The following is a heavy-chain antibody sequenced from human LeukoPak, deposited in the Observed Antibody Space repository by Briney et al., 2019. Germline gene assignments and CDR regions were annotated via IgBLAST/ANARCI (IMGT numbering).Heavy chain of an antibody. CDR3: AQWVQLEGDNWFDP. CDR2: ISHSGTT. J-gene: IGHJ5*02. V-gene: IGHV4-34*01. Sequence: SSETLSLTCAVYGESSINYYWTWIRQSSGKGLEWSGEISHSGTTNYNPSLKSRVTISVDTSKNQFSLKLSSVTAADTAVYYCAQWVQLEGDNWFDPWGQGTLVTVSS. CDR1: GESSINYY. D-gene: IGHD5-24*01.